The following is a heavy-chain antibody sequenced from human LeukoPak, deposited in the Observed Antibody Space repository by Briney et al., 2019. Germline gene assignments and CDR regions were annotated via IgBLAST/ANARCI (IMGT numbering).Heavy chain of an antibody. CDR3: ARSPQIGSTYLYY. D-gene: IGHD2-21*01. CDR2: IFSSGST. J-gene: IGHJ4*02. CDR1: GGSISGYY. V-gene: IGHV4-4*07. Sequence: SETLSLTCTVSGGSISGYYWTWLRQPAGKGLEWIGRIFSSGSTNYNPTLKSRVTMSVDTSKDQFSLKLSSVTAADRAVYFCARSPQIGSTYLYYWGQGTLVTVSS.